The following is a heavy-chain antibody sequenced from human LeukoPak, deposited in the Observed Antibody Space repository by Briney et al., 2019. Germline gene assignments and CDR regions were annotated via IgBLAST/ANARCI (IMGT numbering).Heavy chain of an antibody. Sequence: GGSLRLSCAASGFTFSSYAMHWVRQAPGKGLEWVAVISYDGSNKYYADSVKGRFTISRDNSKNTLYLQMNSLTAEDTAVYYCAGVAGGYTYGSLKSAFDYWGQGTLVTVSS. CDR3: AGVAGGYTYGSLKSAFDY. CDR2: ISYDGSNK. V-gene: IGHV3-30-3*01. J-gene: IGHJ4*02. CDR1: GFTFSSYA. D-gene: IGHD5-18*01.